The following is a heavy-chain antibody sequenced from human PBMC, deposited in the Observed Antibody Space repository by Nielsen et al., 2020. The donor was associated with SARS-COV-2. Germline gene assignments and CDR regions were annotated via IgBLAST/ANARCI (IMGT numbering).Heavy chain of an antibody. D-gene: IGHD6-19*01. CDR3: ARDGDSSGWEYYYYGMDV. Sequence: ASVKVSCKASGYTFTSYGISWVRQAPGQGLEWMGWISAYSGNTNYAQKLQGRVTMTTDTSTSTAYMELRSLRSDDTAVYYCARDGDSSGWEYYYYGMDVWGQGTTVTVSS. V-gene: IGHV1-18*04. J-gene: IGHJ6*02. CDR2: ISAYSGNT. CDR1: GYTFTSYG.